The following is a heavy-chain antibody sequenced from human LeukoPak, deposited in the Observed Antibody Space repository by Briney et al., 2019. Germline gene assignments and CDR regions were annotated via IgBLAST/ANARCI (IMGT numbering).Heavy chain of an antibody. V-gene: IGHV3-23*01. Sequence: GGSLRLSCAASGFTFSSYAMSWVRQAPGKGLEWVSAISGSGGSTYYADSVKGRFTISRDNSKNTLYLQMNSLRAEDTAVYYCAGQRDREDRAHIHRIDYWGQGTLVTVSS. J-gene: IGHJ4*02. CDR3: AGQRDREDRAHIHRIDY. CDR2: ISGSGGST. CDR1: GFTFSSYA. D-gene: IGHD2-21*01.